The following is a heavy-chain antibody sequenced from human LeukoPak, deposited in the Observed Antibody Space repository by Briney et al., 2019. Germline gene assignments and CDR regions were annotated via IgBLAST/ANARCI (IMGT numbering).Heavy chain of an antibody. CDR1: GGSISSYY. V-gene: IGHV4-59*08. J-gene: IGHJ4*02. Sequence: SSETLSLTCTVSGGSISSYYWGWIRQPPGKGLEWIGYIYYSGSTNYNPSLKSRVTISVDTSKNQFSLKLSSVTAADTAVYYCARHGEVASTVTTFPGFVDYWGQGTLVTVSS. CDR3: ARHGEVASTVTTFPGFVDY. D-gene: IGHD4-17*01. CDR2: IYYSGST.